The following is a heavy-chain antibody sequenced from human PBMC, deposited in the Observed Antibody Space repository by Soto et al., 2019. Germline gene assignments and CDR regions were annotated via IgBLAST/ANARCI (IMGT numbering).Heavy chain of an antibody. CDR3: AIGPRTGRGGMDV. V-gene: IGHV1-69*01. J-gene: IGHJ6*02. Sequence: QVQLVQSGAEVKKPGSSVKVSCQASGGTFSSYTISWVRQAPGHGLELMGGIIPVFGTPTYAPKFQGRVTITADESTTTVYMEPTGLTSEETGVYYCAIGPRTGRGGMDVWGQGTTVTVSS. CDR1: GGTFSSYT. CDR2: IIPVFGTP.